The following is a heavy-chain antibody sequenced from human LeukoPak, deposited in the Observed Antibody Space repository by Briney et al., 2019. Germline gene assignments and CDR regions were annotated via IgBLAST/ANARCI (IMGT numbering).Heavy chain of an antibody. CDR2: IYYSGST. V-gene: IGHV4-59*08. J-gene: IGHJ4*02. D-gene: IGHD4-17*01. Sequence: PSETLSLTCTVSGGSISSHYWSWIRQPPGNGLDWIGYIYYSGSTNYTPSRKSRVTISGDTSKNQFSLKLSSVTAADTAVYYCARHKGYGDYPIDCWGQGTLVTVSS. CDR1: GGSISSHY. CDR3: ARHKGYGDYPIDC.